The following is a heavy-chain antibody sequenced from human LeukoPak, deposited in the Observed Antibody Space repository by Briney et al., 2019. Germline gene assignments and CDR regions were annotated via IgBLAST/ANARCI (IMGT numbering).Heavy chain of an antibody. J-gene: IGHJ4*02. Sequence: SETLSLTCTVSGGSISSSSYYWGWIRQPPGKGLEWIGSIYTSGSTNYNPSLKSRVTISVDTSKNQFSLKLSSVTAADTAVYYCARDRGWVAAAGNSYYFDYWGQGTLVTVSS. D-gene: IGHD6-13*01. CDR2: IYTSGST. V-gene: IGHV4-39*07. CDR1: GGSISSSSYY. CDR3: ARDRGWVAAAGNSYYFDY.